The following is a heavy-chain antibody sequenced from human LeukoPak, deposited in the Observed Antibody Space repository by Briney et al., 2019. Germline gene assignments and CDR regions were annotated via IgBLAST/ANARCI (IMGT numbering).Heavy chain of an antibody. CDR3: ARASYYDFWSGYPTAGDY. CDR2: INAGNGNT. Sequence: GASVKVSCKASGYTFTSYAMHWVRQAPGQRLEWMGWINAGNGNTTYSQKFQGRVTITRDTSASTAYMELSSLRSEDTAVYYCARASYYDFWSGYPTAGDYWGQGTLVTVSS. D-gene: IGHD3-3*01. CDR1: GYTFTSYA. V-gene: IGHV1-3*01. J-gene: IGHJ4*02.